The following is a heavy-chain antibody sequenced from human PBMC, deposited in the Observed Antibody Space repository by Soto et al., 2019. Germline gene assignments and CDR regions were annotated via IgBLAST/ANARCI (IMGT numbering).Heavy chain of an antibody. CDR1: GGSISRDDYY. Sequence: HVRLQESGPGLVKPSQTLSLTCSVSGGSISRDDYYWSWIRQPPGKGLEWIGHIYNTGSTTYNPSLSRRLTMTLDQPNNPFSLTLSSVTAAVTAVYYWAREEPWPPPSTSFDYWGQGTLVTVSS. V-gene: IGHV4-30-4*01. CDR3: AREEPWPPPSTSFDY. CDR2: IYNTGST. D-gene: IGHD1-1*01. J-gene: IGHJ4*02.